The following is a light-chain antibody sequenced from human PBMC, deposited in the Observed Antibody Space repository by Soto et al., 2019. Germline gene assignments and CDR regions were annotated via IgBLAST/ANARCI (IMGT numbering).Light chain of an antibody. J-gene: IGLJ3*02. CDR1: SSDVGGYKY. V-gene: IGLV2-14*01. CDR3: GSKTSTNTLV. Sequence: QSALTQPASVSGSPGQSITIPCTGTSSDVGGYKYVSWYQQVPGNVPKLIIFEVHNRPSGISNRFSGSKSGNTASLTISGLQPEDEGDYYCGSKTSTNTLVFGGGTQLTVL. CDR2: EVH.